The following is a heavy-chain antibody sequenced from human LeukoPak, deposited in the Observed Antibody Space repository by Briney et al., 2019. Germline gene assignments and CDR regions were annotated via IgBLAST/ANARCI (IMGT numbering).Heavy chain of an antibody. V-gene: IGHV3-21*01. J-gene: IGHJ4*02. CDR3: ARDPHYYYDSSGYSLH. CDR1: GFTFSSYS. D-gene: IGHD3-22*01. CDR2: ISSSSSYI. Sequence: GGSLRLSCAASGFTFSSYSMNWVRQAPGKGLEWVSSISSSSSYIYFADSVKGRFTISRDNAKNSLYLQMNSLRAEDTAVYYCARDPHYYYDSSGYSLHWGQGTLVTVSS.